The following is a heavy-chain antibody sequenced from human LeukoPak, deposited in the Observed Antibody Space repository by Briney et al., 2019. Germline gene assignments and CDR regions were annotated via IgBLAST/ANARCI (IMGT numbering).Heavy chain of an antibody. CDR3: ARASGYDLFDY. V-gene: IGHV1-69*05. CDR1: GGTFISYD. CDR2: IIPIFGTA. Sequence: SXKVSCKASGGTFISYDISWVRQAPGQGGEWMGGIIPIFGTANYAQKFQGRVTITTDESTSKEYMEMRRLRDKDTAVYYCARASGYDLFDYWGQGTLVTVSS. D-gene: IGHD5-12*01. J-gene: IGHJ4*02.